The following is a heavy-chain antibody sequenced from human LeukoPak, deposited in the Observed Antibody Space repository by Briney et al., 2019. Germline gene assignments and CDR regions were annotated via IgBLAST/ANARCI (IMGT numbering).Heavy chain of an antibody. CDR1: GGSISSGGYS. CDR2: IYHSGST. J-gene: IGHJ4*02. CDR3: AAEPRIAAAGVDY. Sequence: PSETLSLTCAVSGGSISSGGYSWSWIRQPPGKGLEWIGYIYHSGSTYYNPSLKSRVTISVDRSKNQFSLKLSSVTAADTAVYYCAAEPRIAAAGVDYWGQGTLVTVSS. V-gene: IGHV4-30-2*01. D-gene: IGHD6-13*01.